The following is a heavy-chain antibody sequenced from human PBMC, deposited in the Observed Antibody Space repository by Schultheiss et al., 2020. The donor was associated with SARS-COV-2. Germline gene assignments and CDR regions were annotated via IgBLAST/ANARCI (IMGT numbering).Heavy chain of an antibody. CDR1: GGSISSSNW. D-gene: IGHD4-17*01. CDR2: IYYSGST. J-gene: IGHJ4*02. CDR3: ARGRKSVITVGEYSYGWGTTVSHYYYDY. Sequence: SETLSLTCAVSGGSISSSNWWSWVRQPPGKGLEWIGYIYYSGSTYYNPSLKSRGTISIDKSKNQFSLKLSSVTAADTAVYYCARGRKSVITVGEYSYGWGTTVSHYYYDYWGQGTLVTVSS. V-gene: IGHV4-4*02.